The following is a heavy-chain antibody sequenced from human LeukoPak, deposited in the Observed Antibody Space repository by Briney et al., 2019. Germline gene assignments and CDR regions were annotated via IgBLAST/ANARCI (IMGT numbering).Heavy chain of an antibody. D-gene: IGHD1-26*01. Sequence: GGSLRLSCGASGFTFSSHAMNWVRQPPGKGLEWVAAISASGIETYYADSVEGRFSISRDNFKNTMYLQMSSLRADDTAVYYCAKDASRSWEGNWSDPWGQGTLVTVSS. CDR3: AKDASRSWEGNWSDP. CDR1: GFTFSSHA. CDR2: ISASGIET. V-gene: IGHV3-23*01. J-gene: IGHJ5*02.